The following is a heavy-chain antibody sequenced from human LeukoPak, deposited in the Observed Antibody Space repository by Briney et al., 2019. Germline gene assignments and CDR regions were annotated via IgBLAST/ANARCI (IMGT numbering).Heavy chain of an antibody. J-gene: IGHJ5*02. CDR3: ARSRLVSRVNNWFDP. CDR2: INHSGST. V-gene: IGHV4-34*01. CDR1: GGSFNDYY. D-gene: IGHD3-9*01. Sequence: SETLSLTCAVFGGSFNDYYWTWIRQPPGKGLEWVGEINHSGSTNYNPSLKSRVTISVDAAKNQFSLKLSSVTAADTAVYYCARSRLVSRVNNWFDPWGQGTLVTVSS.